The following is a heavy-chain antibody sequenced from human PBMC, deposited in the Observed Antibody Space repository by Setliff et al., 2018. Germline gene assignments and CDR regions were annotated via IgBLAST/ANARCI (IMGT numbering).Heavy chain of an antibody. D-gene: IGHD4-17*01. CDR3: ARLTTLTTWFELGAFDI. CDR1: GGSFTGTTYY. J-gene: IGHJ3*02. CDR2: IINSGST. V-gene: IGHV4-39*01. Sequence: TSETLSLTCTVSGGSFTGTTYYWGWIRQSPGKGLEWIGTIINSGSTYYNPAFKSRLTISVDTSKNQFSLKLSSVTAADTAVYYCARLTTLTTWFELGAFDIWGQGTMVTVSS.